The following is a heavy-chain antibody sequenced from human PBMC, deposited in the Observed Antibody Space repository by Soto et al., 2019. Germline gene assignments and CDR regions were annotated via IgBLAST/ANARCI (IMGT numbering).Heavy chain of an antibody. J-gene: IGHJ5*02. D-gene: IGHD3-22*01. Sequence: KSSETLSLTCTVSGGSISGYYWTWIQQSPGKGLEWIGYVSSTGSTNYNPSLKSRITMSLDTSTNEVSLSLTSVSAADAAVYFCVRFSPPRKSYDSNPGWFDPWGQGIMVTVS. CDR1: GGSISGYY. CDR3: VRFSPPRKSYDSNPGWFDP. CDR2: VSSTGST. V-gene: IGHV4-59*01.